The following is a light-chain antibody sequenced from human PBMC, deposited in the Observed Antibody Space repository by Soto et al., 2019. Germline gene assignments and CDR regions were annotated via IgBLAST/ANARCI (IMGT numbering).Light chain of an antibody. J-gene: IGLJ1*01. Sequence: QSVLTQPAPVSGSPGQSITISCTGTSSDFGSYNYVSWYQQHPGKAPKLMIYDVSNRPSGVSNRFSGSKSGNTASLTISGLQAEDEADYYCSSYTSSSTLDVFGTGTKVTVL. CDR1: SSDFGSYNY. CDR3: SSYTSSSTLDV. V-gene: IGLV2-14*01. CDR2: DVS.